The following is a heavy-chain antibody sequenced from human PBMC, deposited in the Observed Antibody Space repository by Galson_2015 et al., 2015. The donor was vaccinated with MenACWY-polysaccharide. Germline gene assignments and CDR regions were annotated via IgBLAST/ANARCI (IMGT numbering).Heavy chain of an antibody. CDR1: GFTVSTSY. J-gene: IGHJ4*02. Sequence: SLRLSCAASGFTVSTSYMTWVRQAPGKGLEWVSVIYSGGSTYYADSVKGRFTISRDNSENTLYLQMNSLRAEDTAVYYCARGGIRNAGNVIDYWGQGSLVTVSS. CDR2: IYSGGST. CDR3: ARGGIRNAGNVIDY. V-gene: IGHV3-66*01. D-gene: IGHD3-10*01.